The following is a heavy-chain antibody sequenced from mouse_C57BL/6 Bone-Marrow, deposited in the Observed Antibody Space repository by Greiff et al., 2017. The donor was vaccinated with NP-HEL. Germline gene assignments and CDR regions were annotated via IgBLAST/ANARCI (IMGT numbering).Heavy chain of an antibody. CDR3: ARTAY. CDR1: GFSLTSYA. V-gene: IGHV2-9-1*01. Sequence: VKLQESGPGLVAPSQSLSITCTVSGFSLTSYAISWVRQPPGQGLAWLGVIWPGGGTNYNSALKSRLSISKDNSKSQVFLKMNSLQTDDTARYYCARTAYWGQGTLVTVSA. J-gene: IGHJ3*01. CDR2: IWPGGGT.